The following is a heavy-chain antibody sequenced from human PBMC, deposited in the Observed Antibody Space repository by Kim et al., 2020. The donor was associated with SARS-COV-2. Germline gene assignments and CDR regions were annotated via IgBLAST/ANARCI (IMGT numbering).Heavy chain of an antibody. CDR3: ARGDYSDAFDI. V-gene: IGHV4-59*09. J-gene: IGHJ3*02. Sequence: TNYIPSLKSRVTISVDTSKNQFSLKLSSVTAADTAVYYCARGDYSDAFDIWGQGTMVTVSS. CDR2: T. D-gene: IGHD2-21*01.